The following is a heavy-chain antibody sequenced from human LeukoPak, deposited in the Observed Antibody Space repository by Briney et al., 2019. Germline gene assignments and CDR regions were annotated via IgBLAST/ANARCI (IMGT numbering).Heavy chain of an antibody. CDR2: IYHSGST. J-gene: IGHJ6*03. CDR1: GYSISSGYY. D-gene: IGHD4-17*01. CDR3: ARVYGDYGYYYYYMDV. Sequence: SETLSLTCTVSGYSISSGYYWGWIRQPPGKGLEWIGSIYHSGSTYYNPSLKSRVTISVDTSKNQFSLKLSSVTAADTAVYYCARVYGDYGYYYYYMDVWAKGPRSPSP. V-gene: IGHV4-38-2*02.